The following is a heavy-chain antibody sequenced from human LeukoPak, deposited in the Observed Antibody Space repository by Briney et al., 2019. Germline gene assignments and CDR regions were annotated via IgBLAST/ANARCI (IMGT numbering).Heavy chain of an antibody. J-gene: IGHJ4*02. V-gene: IGHV3-9*01. Sequence: QPGSSLRLSCAASGFTFDDYDMHWVRHAPGKGLEWVSGISWNSGNIGYADSVKGRFTISRDNAKNSLYLQMNSLRAEDTALYYCAKGGDYDILTGFDYWGQGTLVTVSS. D-gene: IGHD3-9*01. CDR1: GFTFDDYD. CDR2: ISWNSGNI. CDR3: AKGGDYDILTGFDY.